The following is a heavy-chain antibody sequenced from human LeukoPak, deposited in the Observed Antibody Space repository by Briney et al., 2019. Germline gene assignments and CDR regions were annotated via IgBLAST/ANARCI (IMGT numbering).Heavy chain of an antibody. V-gene: IGHV3-21*01. D-gene: IGHD3-10*01. CDR2: ISTSSIYI. Sequence: GSLRLSCAASGFTFSSYTMNWVRQAPGKGLEWVSSISTSSIYIYYTDSLKGRFTISRDNAKNSLYLQMNSLRAEDTAIYYCARSLWFGESNLDYWGQGTLVTVSS. CDR1: GFTFSSYT. CDR3: ARSLWFGESNLDY. J-gene: IGHJ4*02.